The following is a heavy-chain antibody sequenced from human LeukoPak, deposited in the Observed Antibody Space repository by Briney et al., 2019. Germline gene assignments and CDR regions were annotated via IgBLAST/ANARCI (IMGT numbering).Heavy chain of an antibody. CDR1: GFIFSGSP. J-gene: IGHJ4*02. CDR2: ISGSGGST. D-gene: IGHD3-16*01. V-gene: IGHV3-23*01. CDR3: AKGARLRLGEDFDY. Sequence: GGSLRLSCATSGFIFSGSPVHWVRQAPGKGLEWVSAISGSGGSTYYADSVKGRFTISRDNSKNTLYLQMNSLRAEDTAVYYCAKGARLRLGEDFDYWGQGTLVTVSS.